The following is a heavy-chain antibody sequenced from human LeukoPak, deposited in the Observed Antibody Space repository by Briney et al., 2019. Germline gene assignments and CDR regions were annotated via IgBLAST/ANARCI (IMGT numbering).Heavy chain of an antibody. J-gene: IGHJ4*02. D-gene: IGHD3-16*01. CDR2: INHSGST. CDR3: ATSGGTLGPTNYFAY. Sequence: SETLSLSCAVYGESFSGYYWSWIRQPPGKGLEWIGAINHSGSTNYNPSLKSRVTISVDTSKNQLTPKLSSVTAADTAVYYCATSGGTLGPTNYFAYWGQGTLVTVSS. CDR1: GESFSGYY. V-gene: IGHV4-34*01.